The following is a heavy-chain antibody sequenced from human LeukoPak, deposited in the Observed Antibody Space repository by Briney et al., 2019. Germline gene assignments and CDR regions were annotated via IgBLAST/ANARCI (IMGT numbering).Heavy chain of an antibody. V-gene: IGHV3-7*02. J-gene: IGHJ6*02. D-gene: IGHD3-16*01. CDR3: AKNGGPHGMDV. Sequence: GGSLRLSCAASGSTFSSTWMSWVRQAPGKGLEWVANIKHDGSETNYVDSVKGRFTISRDNAKNSLHLQMNSLRVEDTAVYYCAKNGGPHGMDVWGQGTTVTVSS. CDR2: IKHDGSET. CDR1: GSTFSSTW.